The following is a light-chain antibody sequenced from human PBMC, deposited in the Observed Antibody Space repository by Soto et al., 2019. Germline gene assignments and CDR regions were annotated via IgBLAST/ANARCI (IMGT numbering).Light chain of an antibody. CDR2: DVS. J-gene: IGLJ1*01. V-gene: IGLV2-14*01. Sequence: QSALTQPASVSGSPGQSITISCTGTSSDVGGYNYVSWYQQHPGKAPKLMIYDVSNRPSGVSNRFSGSKSGNTASLTISGLQDDDEADDYCSSYTSSSTYVFGTGTKLTVL. CDR1: SSDVGGYNY. CDR3: SSYTSSSTYV.